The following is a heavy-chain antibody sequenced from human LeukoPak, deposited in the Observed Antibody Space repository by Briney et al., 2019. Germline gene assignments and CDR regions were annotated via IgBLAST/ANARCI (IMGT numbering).Heavy chain of an antibody. D-gene: IGHD3-3*01. CDR1: GFTFSSYA. Sequence: GGSLRLSCAASGFTFSSYAMNWVRQAPGKGLEWVSSISGSGGNTYYADSVKGRFTISRDNAKNSLYLEMNSLRAEDTAVYYCARDGADYDFWSGYPNWFDPWGQGTLVTVSS. CDR3: ARDGADYDFWSGYPNWFDP. CDR2: ISGSGGNT. J-gene: IGHJ5*02. V-gene: IGHV3-21*01.